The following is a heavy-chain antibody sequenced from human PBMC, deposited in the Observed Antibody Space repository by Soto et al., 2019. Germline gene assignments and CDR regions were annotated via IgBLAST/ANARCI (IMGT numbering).Heavy chain of an antibody. J-gene: IGHJ4*02. CDR1: GGSISSGGYY. CDR3: ARDNTIRGPLGY. V-gene: IGHV4-31*03. Sequence: SETLSLTCTVSGGSISSGGYYWSWIRQHPGKGLEWIGYIYYSGSTYYNPSLKSRVTISVDTSKNQFSLKLSSVTAADTAVYYCARDNTIRGPLGYWGQGTLVTVSS. CDR2: IYYSGST. D-gene: IGHD3-9*01.